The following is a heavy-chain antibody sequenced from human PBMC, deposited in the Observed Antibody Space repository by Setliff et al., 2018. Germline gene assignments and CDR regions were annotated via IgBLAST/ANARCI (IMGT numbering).Heavy chain of an antibody. Sequence: SETLSLTCAVSGYSISSGYYWGWIRQPPGKGLEWIGSIYHSGNTYYNPSLKSRVTISVDTSKNQFSLKLSSVTAADTAGYYCARDHGRITMVRGVLWGQGTLVTVS. V-gene: IGHV4-38-2*02. CDR1: GYSISSGYY. J-gene: IGHJ4*02. CDR3: ARDHGRITMVRGVL. D-gene: IGHD3-10*01. CDR2: IYHSGNT.